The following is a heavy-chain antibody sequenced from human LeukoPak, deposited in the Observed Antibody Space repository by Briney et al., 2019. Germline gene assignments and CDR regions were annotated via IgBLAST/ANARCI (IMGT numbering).Heavy chain of an antibody. CDR2: MNPNSGNT. D-gene: IGHD6-19*01. CDR3: ARVPMRYSSHFDY. Sequence: ASVKVSCRASGYTFTSYDINWVRQATGQGLEWMGWMNPNSGNTGYAQKFQGRVTMTRNTSISTAYMELSSLRSEDTAVYYCARVPMRYSSHFDYWGQGTLVTVSS. V-gene: IGHV1-8*01. J-gene: IGHJ4*02. CDR1: GYTFTSYD.